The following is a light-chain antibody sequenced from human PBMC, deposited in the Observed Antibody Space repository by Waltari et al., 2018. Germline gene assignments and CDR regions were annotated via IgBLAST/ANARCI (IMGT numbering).Light chain of an antibody. V-gene: IGLV1-44*01. J-gene: IGLJ2*01. CDR3: AAWDDSLDGHVV. Sequence: QSVLTQPPSASGTPGQRVTIPCSGSSSNIGGTAVNWFQQVPGTAPKLLIYRNNQRTSGVPDRFSGSKSGTSASLAISGLQSDDEANYYCAAWDDSLDGHVVFGGGTKLTVL. CDR2: RNN. CDR1: SSNIGGTA.